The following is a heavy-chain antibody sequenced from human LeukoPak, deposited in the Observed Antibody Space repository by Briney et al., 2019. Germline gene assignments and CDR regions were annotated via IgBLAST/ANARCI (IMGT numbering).Heavy chain of an antibody. D-gene: IGHD3-10*01. CDR3: ARTGSDLNRYYHFDY. V-gene: IGHV3-11*04. CDR2: ISSSGSTI. CDR1: GFTFSDYN. J-gene: IGHJ4*02. Sequence: PGGSLRLSCAASGFTFSDYNMSWIRQAPGKGLEWVSYISSSGSTIYYADSVKGRFTISRDNAKNSLYLQMNSLRAEDTAVYYCARTGSDLNRYYHFDYWGQGTLVTVSS.